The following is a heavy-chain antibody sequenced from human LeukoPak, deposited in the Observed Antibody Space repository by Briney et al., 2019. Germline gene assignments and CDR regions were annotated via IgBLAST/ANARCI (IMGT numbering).Heavy chain of an antibody. Sequence: ASVKVSCKASGYTFTSYGISWVRQASGQGLEWMGWISAYNGNTNYAQKLQGRVTMTTDTSTSTAYMELRSLRSDDTAVYYCARDLYSSGWADAFDIWGQGTMVTVSS. CDR3: ARDLYSSGWADAFDI. CDR2: ISAYNGNT. V-gene: IGHV1-18*01. CDR1: GYTFTSYG. D-gene: IGHD6-19*01. J-gene: IGHJ3*02.